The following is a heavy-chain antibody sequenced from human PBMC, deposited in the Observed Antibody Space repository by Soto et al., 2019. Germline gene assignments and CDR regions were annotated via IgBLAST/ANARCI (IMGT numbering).Heavy chain of an antibody. CDR1: GGSISSGGYS. Sequence: QLQLQESGSGLVKPSQTLSLTCAVSGGSISSGGYSWSWIRQPPGKGLEWIGYIYHTGSTYYNPSLKSRVTRSVDRSKNQFSLKLSSVTAADTAVYYCARGANGPRYVWGSSYYFDYWGQGTLVTVSS. CDR3: ARGANGPRYVWGSSYYFDY. D-gene: IGHD3-16*01. V-gene: IGHV4-30-2*01. J-gene: IGHJ4*02. CDR2: IYHTGST.